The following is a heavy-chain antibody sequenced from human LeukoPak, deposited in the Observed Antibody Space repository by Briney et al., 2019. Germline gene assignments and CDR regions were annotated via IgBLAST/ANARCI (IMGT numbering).Heavy chain of an antibody. CDR3: AKDRPTWPIDY. Sequence: QAGGSLRLSCVASGFTFSNYWMHWVRQVPGKGPEWVSRINKDGSITNFADSVKGRFTISRDNSKNTMFLQMNSLRAEDTAVYYCAKDRPTWPIDYWGQGTLVTVSS. CDR1: GFTFSNYW. CDR2: INKDGSIT. D-gene: IGHD5-12*01. J-gene: IGHJ4*02. V-gene: IGHV3-74*01.